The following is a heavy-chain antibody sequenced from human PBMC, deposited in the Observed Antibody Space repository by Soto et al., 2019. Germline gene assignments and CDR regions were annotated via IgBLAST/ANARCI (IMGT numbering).Heavy chain of an antibody. D-gene: IGHD2-15*01. CDR2: ISSSSSYI. CDR1: GFTFSSYS. V-gene: IGHV3-21*01. CDR3: ARDARDCSGGSCSVDYFDY. J-gene: IGHJ4*02. Sequence: GGSLRLSCAASGFTFSSYSMNWVRLAPGKGLEWVSSISSSSSYIYYADSVKGRFTISRDNAKNSLYLQMNSLRAEDTAVYYCARDARDCSGGSCSVDYFDYWGQGTLVTVSS.